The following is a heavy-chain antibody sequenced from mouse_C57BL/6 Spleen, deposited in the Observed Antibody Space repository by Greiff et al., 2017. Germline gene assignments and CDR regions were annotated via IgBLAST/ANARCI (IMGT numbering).Heavy chain of an antibody. J-gene: IGHJ4*01. CDR2: ISGGGGNT. Sequence: EVQGVESGGGLVKPGGSLKLSCAASGFTFSSYSMSWVRQTPEKRLEWVATISGGGGNTYYPDSVKGRCTISRDNAKNTLYLQMSSLRSEDTALYYCARRGDGYYRYYAMDDWGQGASVTVSS. CDR1: GFTFSSYS. CDR3: ARRGDGYYRYYAMDD. D-gene: IGHD2-3*01. V-gene: IGHV5-9*01.